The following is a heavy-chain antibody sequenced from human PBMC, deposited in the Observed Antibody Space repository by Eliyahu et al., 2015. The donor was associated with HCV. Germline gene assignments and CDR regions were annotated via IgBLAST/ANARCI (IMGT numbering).Heavy chain of an antibody. CDR3: AQDYGTNSLAH. CDR1: GFSPSTIGMG. CDR2: IYWDDDK. J-gene: IGHJ4*02. Sequence: QITLKESGPTLVKPTQTLTLTCTFSGFSPSTIGMGVAWIRQPPGKALEWLALIYWDDDKRYSPSLKNRLSITKGPSKNEVVLTMTHLDPVDTATYYCAQDYGTNSLAHWGQGALVTVSS. V-gene: IGHV2-5*02. D-gene: IGHD4-23*01.